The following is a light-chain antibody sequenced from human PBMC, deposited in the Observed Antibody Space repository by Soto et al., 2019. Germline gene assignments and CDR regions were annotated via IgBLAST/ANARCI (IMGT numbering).Light chain of an antibody. V-gene: IGLV2-14*01. CDR1: SSDVGTYIY. Sequence: QSALTQPASVSGSPGQSITISCPGTSSDVGTYIYVSWYQHHPGKAPKLMIYEVSNRPSGVSNRFSGSKSGNTASLTISGLQAEDEADYYCFSYTTSNTGVFGGGTKLTVL. J-gene: IGLJ3*02. CDR2: EVS. CDR3: FSYTTSNTGV.